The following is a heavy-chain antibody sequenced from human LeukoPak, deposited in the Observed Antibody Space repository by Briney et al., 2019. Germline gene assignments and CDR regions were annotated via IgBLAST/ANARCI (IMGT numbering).Heavy chain of an antibody. J-gene: IGHJ4*02. D-gene: IGHD1-26*01. CDR3: SRGGDGGSYLGD. CDR2: INSDGSTT. Sequence: GGSLRLSCAASGFTFGSYWMHWVRQAPGKGLVWVPRINSDGSTTTYADSVKGRFTISRDNAKNTLYLQMNSLRAEDTAVYYCSRGGDGGSYLGDWGQGTLVTVSS. CDR1: GFTFGSYW. V-gene: IGHV3-74*03.